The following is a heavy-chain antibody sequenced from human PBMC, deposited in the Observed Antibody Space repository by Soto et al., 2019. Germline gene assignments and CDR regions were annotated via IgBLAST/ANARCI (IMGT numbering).Heavy chain of an antibody. D-gene: IGHD2-8*01. CDR2: IIPIFGTA. Sequence: QVQLVQSGAEVKKPGSSVKVSCKASGGTFSSYAISWVRQAPGQGLEGMGGIIPIFGTANYAQKVQGSVTITADESPSTAYMELSSLRSEDTAVYYCASWVGVPGQIVDVWGQGTTVTVSS. CDR1: GGTFSSYA. CDR3: ASWVGVPGQIVDV. V-gene: IGHV1-69*12. J-gene: IGHJ6*02.